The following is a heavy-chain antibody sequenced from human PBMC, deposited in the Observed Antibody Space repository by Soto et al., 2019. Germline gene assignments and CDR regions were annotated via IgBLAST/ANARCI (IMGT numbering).Heavy chain of an antibody. CDR2: INPSGGST. CDR3: ARGPFELYYYDSSGYSGEYFQH. J-gene: IGHJ1*01. V-gene: IGHV1-46*01. D-gene: IGHD3-22*01. Sequence: GWMGIINPSGGSTSYAQKFQGRVTMTRDTSTSTVYMELSSLRSEDTAVYYCARGPFELYYYDSSGYSGEYFQHWGQGTLVTVSS.